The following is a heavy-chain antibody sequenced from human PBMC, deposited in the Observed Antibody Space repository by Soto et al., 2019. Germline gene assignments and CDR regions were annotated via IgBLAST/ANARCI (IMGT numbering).Heavy chain of an antibody. CDR1: GFTFRIYA. Sequence: LRLSCAASGFTFRIYAMSWVRQAPGKGLEWVSTITGNGGTSYADFVRGRFIISRDNFKDTLYLQMNSLRAEDTAVYYCAKDAPGSGWLSDYWGQGTLVTVSS. D-gene: IGHD3-22*01. CDR3: AKDAPGSGWLSDY. J-gene: IGHJ4*02. V-gene: IGHV3-23*01. CDR2: ITGNGGT.